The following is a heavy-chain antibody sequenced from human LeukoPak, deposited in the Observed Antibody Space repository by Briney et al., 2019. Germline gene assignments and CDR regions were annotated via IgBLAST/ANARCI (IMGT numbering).Heavy chain of an antibody. V-gene: IGHV3-21*06. CDR3: ARAGYDILTGPTGILDY. Sequence: GGSLRLSCAGSEFTFRSYSMHWVRQAPGKGLEWVSSISTSSSYIYYVDSVKGRFTISRDNAKNSLYLQMNSLRAEDTAVYYCARAGYDILTGPTGILDYWGQGTLVTVSS. CDR2: ISTSSSYI. CDR1: EFTFRSYS. D-gene: IGHD3-9*01. J-gene: IGHJ4*02.